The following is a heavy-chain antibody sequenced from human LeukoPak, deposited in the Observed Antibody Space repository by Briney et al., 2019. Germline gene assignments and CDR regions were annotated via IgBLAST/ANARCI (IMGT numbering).Heavy chain of an antibody. D-gene: IGHD1-26*01. V-gene: IGHV4-59*01. CDR3: ARGGIVGATDWLDP. CDR1: GGSISSYY. J-gene: IGHJ5*02. CDR2: IYYSGST. Sequence: SETLSLTCTVSGGSISSYYWSWIRQPPGKGLEWIGYIYYSGSTNYNPSLKSRVTISVDTSKNQFSLKLSSVTAADTAVYYCARGGIVGATDWLDPWGQGTLVTVSS.